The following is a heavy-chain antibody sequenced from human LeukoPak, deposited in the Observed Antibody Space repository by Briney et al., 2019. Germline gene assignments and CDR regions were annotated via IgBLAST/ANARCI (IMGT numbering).Heavy chain of an antibody. J-gene: IGHJ1*01. V-gene: IGHV1-18*01. Sequence: ASVKVSCKASGYTFTTYGISWVRQAPGQGLEWMGWISAYNGNTKYAQKLQGRVTMTTDTSTSTAYMERKRLRSDDTAVYYCAGDQMGGSYYGYFQHWGQGTLVTVSS. CDR3: AGDQMGGSYYGYFQH. CDR2: ISAYNGNT. D-gene: IGHD1-26*01. CDR1: GYTFTTYG.